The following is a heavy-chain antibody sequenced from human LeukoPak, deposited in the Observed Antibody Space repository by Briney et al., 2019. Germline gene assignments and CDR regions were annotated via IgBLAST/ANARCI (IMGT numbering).Heavy chain of an antibody. Sequence: ASVKVSCKASGYTFTGYYMHWVRQAPGQGLEWMGWINPNSGGTNYAQKFQDRVTMTRDTSISTAYMELSRLRSDDTAVYYCARGCIVATIYYYYYMDVWGKGTTVTVSS. D-gene: IGHD5-12*01. J-gene: IGHJ6*03. CDR3: ARGCIVATIYYYYYMDV. V-gene: IGHV1-2*02. CDR2: INPNSGGT. CDR1: GYTFTGYY.